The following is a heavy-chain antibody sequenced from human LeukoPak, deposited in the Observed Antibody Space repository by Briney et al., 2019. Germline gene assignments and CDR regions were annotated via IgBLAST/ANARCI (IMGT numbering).Heavy chain of an antibody. J-gene: IGHJ6*02. CDR2: IWYDGSNK. D-gene: IGHD2-2*01. Sequence: PGRSLRLSCAASGFTFSSYGMHWVRQAPGKGLEWVAVIWYDGSNKYYADSVKGRFTISRDNSKNTLYLQMNSLRAEDTAVYYCARESQLFYGMDVWGQGTTVTVSS. V-gene: IGHV3-33*01. CDR3: ARESQLFYGMDV. CDR1: GFTFSSYG.